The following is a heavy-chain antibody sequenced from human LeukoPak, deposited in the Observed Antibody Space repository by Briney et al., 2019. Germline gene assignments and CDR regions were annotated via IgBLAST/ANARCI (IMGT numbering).Heavy chain of an antibody. CDR1: GFSLSTSGVG. J-gene: IGHJ6*03. V-gene: IGHV2-5*02. CDR2: IYWDDDK. CDR3: AHRLGIAVAGLPGIYDSSYMDV. Sequence: SGPTLVNPTQTLTLTCTFSGFSLSTSGVGVGWIRQPPGKALEWLALIYWDDDKRYSPSLKSRLTITKDTSKNQVVLTMTNMDPVDTATYYCAHRLGIAVAGLPGIYDSSYMDVWGKGTTVTISS. D-gene: IGHD6-19*01.